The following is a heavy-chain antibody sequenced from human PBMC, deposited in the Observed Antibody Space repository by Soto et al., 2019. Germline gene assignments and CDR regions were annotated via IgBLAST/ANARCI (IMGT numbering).Heavy chain of an antibody. CDR3: VRDRPADY. CDR1: GFTFSAYS. V-gene: IGHV3-48*02. J-gene: IGHJ4*02. Sequence: PGGSLRLSCAASGFTFSAYSMNWVRQAPGKGLEWVSYIISSSSTIYYADSVKGRFTISRDNAKNSVYLQMNSLRDEDTAVYYCVRDRPADYWGQGTLVTVSS. CDR2: IISSSSTI.